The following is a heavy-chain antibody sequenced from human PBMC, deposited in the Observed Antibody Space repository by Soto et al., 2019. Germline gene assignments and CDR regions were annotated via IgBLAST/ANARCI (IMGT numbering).Heavy chain of an antibody. V-gene: IGHV3-7*01. D-gene: IGHD3-22*01. CDR1: GFTFSSYW. Sequence: GSLRLSCAASGFTFSSYWMSWVRQAPGKGLEWVANIKQDGSEKYYVDSVKGRFTISRDNAKNSLYLQMNSLRAEDTAVYYCASYYYDSSGYPDAFDIWGQGTMATVSS. J-gene: IGHJ3*02. CDR3: ASYYYDSSGYPDAFDI. CDR2: IKQDGSEK.